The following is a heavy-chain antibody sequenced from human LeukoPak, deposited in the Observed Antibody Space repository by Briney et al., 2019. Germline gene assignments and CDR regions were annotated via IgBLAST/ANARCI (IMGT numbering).Heavy chain of an antibody. Sequence: SETLSLTCTVSGGSISSSSYCWGWLRQPPGKGLEGIGNIDYSGSTYYYPSLQSRVTISVDTSKNQFSLKLSSVTAADTAVYYCARVRTQFSNAFDIWGERTMVTVSS. V-gene: IGHV4-39*01. CDR1: GGSISSSSYC. CDR3: ARVRTQFSNAFDI. J-gene: IGHJ3*02. D-gene: IGHD1-14*01. CDR2: IDYSGST.